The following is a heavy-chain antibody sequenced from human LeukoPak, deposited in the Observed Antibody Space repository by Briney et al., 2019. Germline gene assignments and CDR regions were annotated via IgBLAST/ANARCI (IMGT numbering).Heavy chain of an antibody. J-gene: IGHJ4*02. CDR2: INSDGSST. V-gene: IGHV3-74*01. CDR1: GFTFSSYW. D-gene: IGHD3-10*01. Sequence: GGSLRLSCAASGFTFSSYWMHWVRQAPGTGLVWVSRINSDGSSTNYADSVRGRFTISRDNAKNTLFLQMKGLTAEDAVVYYCARVTYYYASGSLAVYYFDYWGQGTLVTVSS. CDR3: ARVTYYYASGSLAVYYFDY.